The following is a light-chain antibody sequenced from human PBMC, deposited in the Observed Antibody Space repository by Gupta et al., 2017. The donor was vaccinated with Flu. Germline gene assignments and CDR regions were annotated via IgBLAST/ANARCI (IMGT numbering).Light chain of an antibody. CDR2: DAS. J-gene: IGKJ2*01. CDR1: QSVSSY. V-gene: IGKV3-11*01. Sequence: VLTQSPATLSLSPGERATLSCRASQSVSSYLAWYQQKPGQAPRLLIYDASNRATGITARFSGSGSGTDFTLTISSREPEDFAVYYCQQRSNWPPYTFGQGTKLEIK. CDR3: QQRSNWPPYT.